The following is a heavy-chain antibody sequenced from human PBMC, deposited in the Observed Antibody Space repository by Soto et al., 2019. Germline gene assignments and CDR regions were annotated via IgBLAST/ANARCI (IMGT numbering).Heavy chain of an antibody. CDR3: AKDPVRSRSSGWHGENDY. V-gene: IGHV3-23*01. J-gene: IGHJ4*02. D-gene: IGHD6-19*01. CDR2: ISGSGGST. Sequence: GGSLRLSCAASGFTFSSYAMSWVRQAPGKGLEWVSAISGSGGSTYYADSVKGRFTISRDNSKNTLYLQMNSLRAEDTAVYYCAKDPVRSRSSGWHGENDYWGQGTLVTVSS. CDR1: GFTFSSYA.